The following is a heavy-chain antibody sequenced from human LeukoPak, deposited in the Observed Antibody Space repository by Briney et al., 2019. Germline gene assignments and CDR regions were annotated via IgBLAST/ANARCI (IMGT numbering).Heavy chain of an antibody. CDR1: GGSISSGSYY. CDR3: ARGIAVAPYYGMDV. V-gene: IGHV4-61*02. Sequence: PSQTLSLTCTVSGGSISSGSYYWSWIRQPAGKELEWNGRIYTGGSTNYNPSLNSRVTISVDTSKNQFSLKLSSVTAADTAVYYCARGIAVAPYYGMDVWGQGTTVTVSS. D-gene: IGHD6-19*01. J-gene: IGHJ6*02. CDR2: IYTGGST.